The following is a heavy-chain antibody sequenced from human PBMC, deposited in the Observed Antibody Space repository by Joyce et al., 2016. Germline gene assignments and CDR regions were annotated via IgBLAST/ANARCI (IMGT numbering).Heavy chain of an antibody. CDR1: GFSVNAGYY. J-gene: IGHJ6*02. CDR3: ARLAYYDFSTLYPPVASVFGMDV. V-gene: IGHV4-38-2*01. D-gene: IGHD3/OR15-3a*01. CDR2: GHHTGRG. Sequence: QVRLQESGPGLVKPSETLSLTCAVSGFSVNAGYYWGWNRQPPGKGLEWIAIGHHTGRGSVKPSLMTRVTVSVDTSKNQFSLTLTSVTDADTATYYCARLAYYDFSTLYPPVASVFGMDVWGQGTPVTVS.